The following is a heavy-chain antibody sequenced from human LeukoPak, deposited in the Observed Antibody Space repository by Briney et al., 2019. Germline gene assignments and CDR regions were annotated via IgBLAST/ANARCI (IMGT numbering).Heavy chain of an antibody. CDR2: INPNRGGA. CDR3: ARDYYGSGTYRRGDWFDP. D-gene: IGHD3-10*01. J-gene: IGHJ5*02. Sequence: SVKASCKASAYTFTGYYIHWVRQAPGQGLEWMGWINPNRGGANYAQQFQDRVTMTRDTSITTAYMELSRLRSGDTAVYYCARDYYGSGTYRRGDWFDPWGQGTLVTVSS. CDR1: AYTFTGYY. V-gene: IGHV1-2*02.